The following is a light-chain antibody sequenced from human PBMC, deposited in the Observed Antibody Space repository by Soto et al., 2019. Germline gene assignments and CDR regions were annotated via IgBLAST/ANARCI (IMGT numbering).Light chain of an antibody. Sequence: EIVMTQSPATLSGSPGERATLSCRASQSVGNNLAWYQQKSGRAPRLLIYGASTRATGLPASFSGSGSGTEFTLTISSLQSEDFAVYYCQQYDKWPGTFGQGTKV. CDR3: QQYDKWPGT. J-gene: IGKJ1*01. V-gene: IGKV3-15*01. CDR2: GAS. CDR1: QSVGNN.